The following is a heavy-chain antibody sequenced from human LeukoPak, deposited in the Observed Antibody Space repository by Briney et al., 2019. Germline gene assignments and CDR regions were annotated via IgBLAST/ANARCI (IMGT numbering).Heavy chain of an antibody. Sequence: ASVKVSCKASGYTFTSHYMHWVRQAPGQGLEWMGIINPSGGSTSYAQKFQGRVTMTRDTSTSTVYMELSSLRSEDTAVYYCVNDILTEGAFDIWGQGTMVTVSS. CDR1: GYTFTSHY. V-gene: IGHV1-46*01. CDR2: INPSGGST. J-gene: IGHJ3*02. D-gene: IGHD3-9*01. CDR3: VNDILTEGAFDI.